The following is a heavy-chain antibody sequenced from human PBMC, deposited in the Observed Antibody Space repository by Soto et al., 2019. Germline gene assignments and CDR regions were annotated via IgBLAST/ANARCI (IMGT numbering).Heavy chain of an antibody. CDR2: IYIRGSP. Sequence: SETLSLTCAVSGTYATSFSWIWVRQPPGRGLEWVGRIYIRGSPNYNPSLEGRITMSIDTSKNEVSLKLRSVTAADTAIYFCAGNPYVRGNYFFFDPWGRGSLVTVSS. CDR3: AGNPYVRGNYFFFDP. D-gene: IGHD3-10*02. J-gene: IGHJ5*02. V-gene: IGHV4-4*07. CDR1: GTYATSFS.